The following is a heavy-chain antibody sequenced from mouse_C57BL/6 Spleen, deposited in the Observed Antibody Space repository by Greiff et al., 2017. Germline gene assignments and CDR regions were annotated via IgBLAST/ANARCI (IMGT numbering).Heavy chain of an antibody. CDR2: ISSGGSYT. CDR1: GFTFSSYG. Sequence: EVQVVESGGDLVKPGGSLKLSCAASGFTFSSYGMSWVRQTPDKRLEWVATISSGGSYTYYTDSVKGRFTISRDNAKNTLYLQRSSLKSEDTAMYYCARHKNEDWFAYWGQGTLVTVSA. CDR3: ARHKNEDWFAY. V-gene: IGHV5-6*01. J-gene: IGHJ3*01.